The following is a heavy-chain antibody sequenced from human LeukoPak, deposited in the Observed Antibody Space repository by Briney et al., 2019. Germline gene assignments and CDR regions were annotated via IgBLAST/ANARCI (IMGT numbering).Heavy chain of an antibody. J-gene: IGHJ4*02. CDR3: ASPPPSSSSWLIVY. V-gene: IGHV1-69*01. CDR1: GGTFTIYA. D-gene: IGHD6-13*01. CDR2: IIPIFSTA. Sequence: SSVNLSFTASGGTFTIYAISWVRPPPAQGLEWMGGIIPIFSTANYSQKFQVRVTITADESTTTAYMELSSLSSEDTAVYSCASPPPSSSSWLIVYWGQGTLVTVSS.